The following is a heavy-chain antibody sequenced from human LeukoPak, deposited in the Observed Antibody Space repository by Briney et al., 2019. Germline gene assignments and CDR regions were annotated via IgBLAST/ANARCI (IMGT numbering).Heavy chain of an antibody. CDR2: IRYDGSNK. CDR1: GFTFSSYG. J-gene: IGHJ4*02. V-gene: IGHV3-30*02. Sequence: GGSLRLSCAASGFTFSSYGMHWVRQAPGKGLEWVAFIRYDGSNKYYADSVKGRFTISRDNSKNTLYLQMNSLRDEDTAVYYCAKGQGYNYGDSIDYWGQGTLVTVSS. CDR3: AKGQGYNYGDSIDY. D-gene: IGHD5-18*01.